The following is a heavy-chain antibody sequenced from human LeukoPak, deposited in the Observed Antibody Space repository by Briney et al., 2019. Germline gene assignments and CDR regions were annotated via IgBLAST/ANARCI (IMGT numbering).Heavy chain of an antibody. CDR2: ISGSGGST. CDR1: GFTFSGYA. CDR3: AKDRGRRIVEYYFDS. Sequence: GGSLRFFCAASGFTFSGYAMSWVRQAPGKGLEWVSGISGSGGSTYYADSVKGRFTISRDNSKNTLYLQMNSLRAEDTAVYYCAKDRGRRIVEYYFDSWGQGTLVTVSS. J-gene: IGHJ4*02. V-gene: IGHV3-23*01. D-gene: IGHD2-15*01.